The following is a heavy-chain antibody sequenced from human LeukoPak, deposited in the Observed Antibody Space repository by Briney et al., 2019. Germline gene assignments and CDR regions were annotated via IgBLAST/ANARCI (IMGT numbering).Heavy chain of an antibody. D-gene: IGHD5-24*01. J-gene: IGHJ4*02. CDR3: ARLGRESSRGLQGIDY. CDR1: GGSISSGGYY. CDR2: INHSGST. Sequence: SQTLSLTCTVSGGSISSGGYYWSWIRQPPGKGLEWIGEINHSGSTNYNPSLKSRVTISVDTSKNQFSLKLSSVTAANTAVYYCARLGRESSRGLQGIDYWGQGTLVTVSS. V-gene: IGHV4-30-2*01.